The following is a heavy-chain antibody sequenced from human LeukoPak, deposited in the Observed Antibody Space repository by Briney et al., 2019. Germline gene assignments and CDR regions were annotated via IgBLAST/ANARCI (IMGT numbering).Heavy chain of an antibody. Sequence: PSETLSLTCAVYGGSFSGYYWSWIRQPPGKGLEWIGEINHSGSTNYNPSLKSRVTISVDTSKNQFSLQLNSVTPEDTAVYYCARDRSIAAAGTPYYYYMDVWGKGTTVTVSS. CDR3: ARDRSIAAAGTPYYYYMDV. CDR1: GGSFSGYY. V-gene: IGHV4-34*01. D-gene: IGHD6-13*01. J-gene: IGHJ6*03. CDR2: INHSGST.